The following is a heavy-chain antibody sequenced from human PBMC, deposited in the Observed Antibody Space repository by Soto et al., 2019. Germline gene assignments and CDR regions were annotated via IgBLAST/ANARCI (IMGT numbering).Heavy chain of an antibody. CDR2: IYYSGST. D-gene: IGHD3-9*01. V-gene: IGHV4-30-4*01. Sequence: PSETLSLTCTVSGGSISSGDYYWSWIRQPPGKGLEWIGYIYYSGSTYYNPSLKSRVTISVDTSNNQFSLKLSSVTAADTAVYYCARDANYDILTGYQNGYYFDYWGQGTLVTVSS. J-gene: IGHJ4*02. CDR3: ARDANYDILTGYQNGYYFDY. CDR1: GGSISSGDYY.